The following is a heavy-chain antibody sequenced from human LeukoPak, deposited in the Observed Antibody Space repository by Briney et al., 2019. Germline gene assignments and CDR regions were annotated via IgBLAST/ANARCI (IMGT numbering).Heavy chain of an antibody. D-gene: IGHD1-26*01. CDR3: ASDPRVGRGAFDI. Sequence: GGSLSLSCAASGFTFSSYSMNWVRQAPGKGLEWVSSISSSSSYIYYADSVKGRFTISRDNAKNSLYLQMNSLRAEDTAVYYCASDPRVGRGAFDIWGQGTMVTVSS. CDR2: ISSSSSYI. CDR1: GFTFSSYS. J-gene: IGHJ3*02. V-gene: IGHV3-21*01.